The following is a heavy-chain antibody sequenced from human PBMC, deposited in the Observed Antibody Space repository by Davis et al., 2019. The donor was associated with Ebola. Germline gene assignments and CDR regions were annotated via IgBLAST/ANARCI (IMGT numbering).Heavy chain of an antibody. V-gene: IGHV3-23*01. CDR1: GFIFSNYD. CDR2: VSGSGGHT. D-gene: IGHD3-16*02. Sequence: GEFLKISCAASGFIFSNYDMSWVRQVPGKGLEWVSSVSGSGGHTHYSDSVRGRFTISRDNSKNTLYVQVNSLRAEDTAVYYCAKMDSSYDYVWGSYRSYYFDYWGQGTLVTVSS. CDR3: AKMDSSYDYVWGSYRSYYFDY. J-gene: IGHJ4*02.